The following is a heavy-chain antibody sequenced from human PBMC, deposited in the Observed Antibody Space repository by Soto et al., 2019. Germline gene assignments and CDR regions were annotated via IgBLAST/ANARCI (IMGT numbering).Heavy chain of an antibody. CDR1: GFTFSSYA. Sequence: EVQLLESGGGLVQPGGSLRLSCAASGFTFSSYAMSWVRQAPGKGLEWVSAISGSGGSTYYADSVKCRFTISRDNSKNTLYLQMNSLRAEDTAIYYCAKDKIYGSGGSFDYWGQGTLVTVSS. J-gene: IGHJ4*02. CDR3: AKDKIYGSGGSFDY. CDR2: ISGSGGST. V-gene: IGHV3-23*01. D-gene: IGHD3-10*01.